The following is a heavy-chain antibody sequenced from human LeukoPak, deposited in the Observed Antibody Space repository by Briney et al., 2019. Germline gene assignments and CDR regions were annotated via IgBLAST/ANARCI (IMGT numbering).Heavy chain of an antibody. CDR2: IYYSGST. CDR1: GGSISSSSYY. D-gene: IGHD3-10*01. CDR3: ARYYGSGSYSPWFDP. J-gene: IGHJ5*02. V-gene: IGHV4-39*01. Sequence: SETLSLTCTVSGGSISSSSYYWGWIRQPPGKGLEWIGSIYYSGSTYYNPSLKSRVTISADTSKNQFSLKLSSVTAADTAVYYCARYYGSGSYSPWFDPWGQGTLVTVSS.